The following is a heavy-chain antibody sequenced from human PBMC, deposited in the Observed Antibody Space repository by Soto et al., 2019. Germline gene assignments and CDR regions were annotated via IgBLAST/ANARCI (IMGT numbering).Heavy chain of an antibody. CDR3: ARDAAGEEVVVAVGDPGFDP. V-gene: IGHV3-21*01. Sequence: GGSLRLSCAASGFTFSSYSMNWVRQAPGKGLEWVSSISSSSSYIYYADSVKGRFTISRDNAKNSLYLQMNSLRAEDTAVYYCARDAAGEEVVVAVGDPGFDPWGQGTLVTVSS. CDR1: GFTFSSYS. D-gene: IGHD2-15*01. J-gene: IGHJ5*02. CDR2: ISSSSSYI.